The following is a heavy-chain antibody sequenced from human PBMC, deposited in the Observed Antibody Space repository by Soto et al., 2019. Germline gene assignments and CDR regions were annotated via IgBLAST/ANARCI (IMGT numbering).Heavy chain of an antibody. D-gene: IGHD2-21*02. Sequence: VSVTVSCKGSGYTFTSYDINWVRQAPGQGLEWMGWISAYNGNTNYAQKLQGRVTMTTDTSTSTAYMELRSLRSDDTAVYYCARAIVVVTAALDAFDIWGQGTMVTVSS. CDR3: ARAIVVVTAALDAFDI. V-gene: IGHV1-18*01. CDR1: GYTFTSYD. J-gene: IGHJ3*02. CDR2: ISAYNGNT.